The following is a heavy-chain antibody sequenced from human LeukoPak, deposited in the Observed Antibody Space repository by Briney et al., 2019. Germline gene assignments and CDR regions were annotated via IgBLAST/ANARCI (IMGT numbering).Heavy chain of an antibody. V-gene: IGHV3-21*01. D-gene: IGHD6-13*01. CDR1: GFTFSSYS. Sequence: GGSLRLSCAASGFTFSSYSMNWVRQAPGKGLEWVSSISSSSSYIYYADSVKGRFTISRDNAKNSLYLQMNSLRAEDTAVYYCASAAAGTGIYNWFDPWGQGTLVTVSS. CDR3: ASAAAGTGIYNWFDP. CDR2: ISSSSSYI. J-gene: IGHJ5*02.